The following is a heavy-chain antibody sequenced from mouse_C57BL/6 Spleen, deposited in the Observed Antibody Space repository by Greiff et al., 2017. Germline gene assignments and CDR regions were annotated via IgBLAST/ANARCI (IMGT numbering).Heavy chain of an antibody. Sequence: QVQLQQPGAELVMPGASVKLSCKASGYTFTSYWMHWVKQRPGQGLEWIGEIDPSDSYTNYNQKFKGKSTVTVDKSSSTAYMQLSSLTSEDSAVYYCARGTGTESMDYWGQGTSVTVSS. J-gene: IGHJ4*01. D-gene: IGHD4-1*01. V-gene: IGHV1-69*01. CDR3: ARGTGTESMDY. CDR2: IDPSDSYT. CDR1: GYTFTSYW.